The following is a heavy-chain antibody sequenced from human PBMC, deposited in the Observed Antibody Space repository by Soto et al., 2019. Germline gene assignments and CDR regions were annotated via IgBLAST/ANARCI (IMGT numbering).Heavy chain of an antibody. CDR1: GYIFTSYY. CDR2: INPFDGSR. J-gene: IGHJ4*02. D-gene: IGHD5-18*01. Sequence: ASVKVSCKASGYIFTSYYIHWVRQAPGQGLEWMGWINPFDGSRMFAQSFQGRVTMTRDTSTSTVYMEVSSLRSEDTAVYYCAREKSYGYADYWGQGTLVTVSS. CDR3: AREKSYGYADY. V-gene: IGHV1-46*01.